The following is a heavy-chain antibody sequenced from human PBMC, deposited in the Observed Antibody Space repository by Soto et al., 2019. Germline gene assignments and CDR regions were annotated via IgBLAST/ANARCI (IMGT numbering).Heavy chain of an antibody. CDR1: GFTFSSYA. J-gene: IGHJ4*02. V-gene: IGHV3-23*01. CDR3: AKDQASGQGSFDS. CDR2: ISGSGGST. Sequence: PGGSLRLSCVASGFTFSSYAVSWVRQAPGKGLEWVSAISGSGGSTYYADSVKGRFTIPRDNSKNTLFLQMNSLRADDTAVYYCAKDQASGQGSFDSWGQGTLVTVSS.